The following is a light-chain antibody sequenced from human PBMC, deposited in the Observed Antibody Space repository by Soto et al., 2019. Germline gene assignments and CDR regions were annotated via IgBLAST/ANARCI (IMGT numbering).Light chain of an antibody. V-gene: IGKV3-11*01. CDR1: QSVSSY. J-gene: IGKJ4*01. Sequence: EIELTQSPATLSLSPGERATRACRASQSVSSYLAWYQQKRGQAPRLLIYDASNRATGIPARFSGSGSGTYFTLTISSLEPEDFAVYYCQQRSNWPLTFGGGTKVEIK. CDR3: QQRSNWPLT. CDR2: DAS.